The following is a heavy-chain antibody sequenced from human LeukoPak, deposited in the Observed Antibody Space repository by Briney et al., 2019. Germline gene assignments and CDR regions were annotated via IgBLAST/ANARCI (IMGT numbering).Heavy chain of an antibody. D-gene: IGHD6-13*01. CDR2: IYYSGST. Sequence: PSETLSLTCTVSGGSISSSSYYWGWIRQPPGKGLEWIGSIYYSGSTYYNPSLKSRVTISVDTSKNQFSLKLSSVTAADTAVYYCARGGGAAAGTVDYWGQGTLVTVSS. J-gene: IGHJ4*02. CDR1: GGSISSSSYY. CDR3: ARGGGAAAGTVDY. V-gene: IGHV4-39*07.